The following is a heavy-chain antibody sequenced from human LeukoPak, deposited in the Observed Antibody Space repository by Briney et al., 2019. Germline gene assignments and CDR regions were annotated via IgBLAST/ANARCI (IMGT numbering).Heavy chain of an antibody. Sequence: PSETLSLTCTVSGGSISGYYWSWIRQPPGKRLEWIGYIHYSGSTNYNPSLKSRVTASVDTSKNQFSLKLSSVTAADTAVYYCARDLRSVWIATTGANYFDPWGQGTLVVVSS. CDR3: ARDLRSVWIATTGANYFDP. CDR2: IHYSGST. D-gene: IGHD1-1*01. J-gene: IGHJ5*02. V-gene: IGHV4-59*01. CDR1: GGSISGYY.